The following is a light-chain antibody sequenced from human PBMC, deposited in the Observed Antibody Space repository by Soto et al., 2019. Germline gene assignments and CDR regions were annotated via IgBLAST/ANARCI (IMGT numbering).Light chain of an antibody. CDR2: EVS. CDR3: NSDTSSTSRPYV. V-gene: IGLV2-14*01. J-gene: IGLJ1*01. Sequence: QSSLTQPASVSGTPGQSITISCTGTTNDVGCYNYVSWYHQHPGQAPELLIFEVSSRPSGVSNRFSGSKSGNTASLTISALQAEDEADYFCNSDTSSTSRPYVFGTGTKVTVL. CDR1: TNDVGCYNY.